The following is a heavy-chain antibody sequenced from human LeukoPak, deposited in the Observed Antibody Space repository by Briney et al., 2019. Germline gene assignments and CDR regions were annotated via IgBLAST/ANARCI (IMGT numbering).Heavy chain of an antibody. V-gene: IGHV3-7*01. Sequence: PGGSLRLSCTASGFTFSTYWMRWVRQAPGKGLEWVANIREDGSEKYYVDSVKGRVTISRDNAKNSLYLQMNSLRAEDTAVYYCARELAGHYYGSGSSFDYWGQGTLVTVSS. CDR1: GFTFSTYW. D-gene: IGHD3-10*01. J-gene: IGHJ4*02. CDR3: ARELAGHYYGSGSSFDY. CDR2: IREDGSEK.